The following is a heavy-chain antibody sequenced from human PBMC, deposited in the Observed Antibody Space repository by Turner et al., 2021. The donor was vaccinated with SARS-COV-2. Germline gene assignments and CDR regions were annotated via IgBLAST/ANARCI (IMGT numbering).Heavy chain of an antibody. CDR2: FYKIGSI. D-gene: IGHD1-1*01. CDR1: GGSISSKS. Sequence: QEQLQESGPGLVRPSETLSLTCTVSGGSISSKSWRWIRQSPGRGLEWIGYFYKIGSIDYNPTLRSRVTISVDTSKNQLSLNLISMTAADTAVYYCARHQGSTSGYDHGMNVWGQGTAVIVSS. CDR3: ARHQGSTSGYDHGMNV. V-gene: IGHV4-59*08. J-gene: IGHJ6*02.